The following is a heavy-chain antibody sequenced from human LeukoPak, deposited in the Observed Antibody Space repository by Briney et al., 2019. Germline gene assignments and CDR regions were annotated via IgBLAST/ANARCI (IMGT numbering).Heavy chain of an antibody. Sequence: SETLSLTCTVSGGSISSYYWSWIRQPPGKGLEWIGYIYYSGSTNYNPSLKSRVTISVDTSKNQSSLKLSSVTAADTAVYYCARDCLGSGYCYWGQGTLVTVSS. J-gene: IGHJ4*02. CDR2: IYYSGST. CDR1: GGSISSYY. D-gene: IGHD3-22*01. V-gene: IGHV4-59*01. CDR3: ARDCLGSGYCY.